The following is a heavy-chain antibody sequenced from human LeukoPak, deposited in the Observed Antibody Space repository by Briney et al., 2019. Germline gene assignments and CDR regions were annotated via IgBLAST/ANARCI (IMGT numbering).Heavy chain of an antibody. V-gene: IGHV6-1*01. CDR3: AREGSGSYSLDF. CDR1: GDSVSGSSIT. CDR2: TYYRSKWYN. Sequence: SQTRSLTCAISGDSVSGSSITWNWIRQSPSRGLEWLGRTYYRSKWYNDYALSVKSRMTINRDTSKNQFSLQVNSVTPEDTAVYYCAREGSGSYSLDFWGQGTLVTVSS. D-gene: IGHD1-26*01. J-gene: IGHJ4*02.